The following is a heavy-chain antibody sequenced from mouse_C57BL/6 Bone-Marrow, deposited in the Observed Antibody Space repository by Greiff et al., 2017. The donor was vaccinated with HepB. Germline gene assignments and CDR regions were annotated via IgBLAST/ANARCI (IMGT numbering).Heavy chain of an antibody. J-gene: IGHJ3*01. CDR3: ARNRRGRYGSSYHRFAY. V-gene: IGHV1-59*01. CDR2: IDPSDSYP. CDR1: GYTFTSYW. D-gene: IGHD1-1*01. Sequence: QVQLQQPGAELVRPGTSVKLSCKASGYTFTSYWMHWVKQRPGQGLEWIGVIDPSDSYPNYNQKFKGKATLTVDTSSSTAYMQLSSLTSEDSAVYYCARNRRGRYGSSYHRFAYWGQGTLVTVSA.